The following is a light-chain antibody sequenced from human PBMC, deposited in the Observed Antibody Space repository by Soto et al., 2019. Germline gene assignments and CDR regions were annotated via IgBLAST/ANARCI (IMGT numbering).Light chain of an antibody. J-gene: IGKJ1*01. V-gene: IGKV1-5*01. CDR2: DAS. CDR1: QSISTW. Sequence: DIQMTQSPSTLSASIGDRVTITCRASQSISTWLAWYQQKPGKAPKLLIYDASSLESGVPSRFSGSGSGTEFTVTISSLQPDDFATYYCQQYSTNTWTFGQGTKVEI. CDR3: QQYSTNTWT.